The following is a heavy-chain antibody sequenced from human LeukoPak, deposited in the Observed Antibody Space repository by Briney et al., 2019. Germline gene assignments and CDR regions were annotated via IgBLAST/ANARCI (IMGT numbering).Heavy chain of an antibody. Sequence: GGSLSLSCAASGFTFSSYGMHWVRQAPGKGLEWVAVISYDGSNKYYADSVKGRFTISRYNSKNTLYLQMNSLRAEDTAVYYCAKDRSGYGDAFDIWGQGTMVTVSS. V-gene: IGHV3-30*18. CDR3: AKDRSGYGDAFDI. CDR2: ISYDGSNK. D-gene: IGHD3-10*01. CDR1: GFTFSSYG. J-gene: IGHJ3*02.